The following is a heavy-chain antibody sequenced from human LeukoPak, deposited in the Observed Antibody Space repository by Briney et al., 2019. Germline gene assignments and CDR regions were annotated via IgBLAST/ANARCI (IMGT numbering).Heavy chain of an antibody. CDR1: GFTFDDYG. CDR3: ARDQLYCSSTSCHQRYYYYYMDV. V-gene: IGHV3-20*04. CDR2: INWNGGST. J-gene: IGHJ6*03. D-gene: IGHD2-2*01. Sequence: GGSLRLSCAASGFTFDDYGMSWVRQAPGKGLEWVSGINWNGGSTGYADSVKGRFTISRDNAKNSLYLQMNSLRAEDTALYYCARDQLYCSSTSCHQRYYYYYMDVWGKGTTVTVSS.